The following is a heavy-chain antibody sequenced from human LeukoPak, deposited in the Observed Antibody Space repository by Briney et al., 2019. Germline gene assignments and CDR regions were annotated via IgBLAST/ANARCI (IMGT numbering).Heavy chain of an antibody. CDR2: ISGGT. CDR3: ARHDPGLFDYYMDV. V-gene: IGHV1-2*02. J-gene: IGHJ6*03. CDR1: GYTFTGYY. Sequence: ASVKVSCKASGYTFTGYYIHWVRQAPGQGLEWMGWISGGTNYAQKFQGRVTMTRDTSISTAYMELSSLRSDDTALYYCARHDPGLFDYYMDVWGKGTTVTV. D-gene: IGHD2-8*02.